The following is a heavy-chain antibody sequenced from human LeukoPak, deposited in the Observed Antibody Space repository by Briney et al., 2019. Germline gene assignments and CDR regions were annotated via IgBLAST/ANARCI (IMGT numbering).Heavy chain of an antibody. CDR3: ARDAPKYQLLSGLVG. D-gene: IGHD2-2*01. Sequence: PGGSLRLSCAASGFTFSSYSMNWVRQAPGKGLEWVSSISSSSSYIYYADSVKGRFTISRDNAKNSLYLQMNSLRAEDTAVYYCARDAPKYQLLSGLVGWGQGTLVTVSS. V-gene: IGHV3-21*01. J-gene: IGHJ4*02. CDR1: GFTFSSYS. CDR2: ISSSSSYI.